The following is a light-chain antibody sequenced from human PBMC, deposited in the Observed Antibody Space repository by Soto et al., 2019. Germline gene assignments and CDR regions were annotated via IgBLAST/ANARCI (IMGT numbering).Light chain of an antibody. Sequence: QSALTQPPSASGSPGQSVTIACTGSSSDVGGYDLVSWYQQYPGKVPKLLIFEVSKRPSGVPDRFSGSKSGNAASLTVSGLQADDEAEYYCSSFAGSSSMVFGGGTQLTVL. V-gene: IGLV2-8*01. J-gene: IGLJ3*02. CDR2: EVS. CDR1: SSDVGGYDL. CDR3: SSFAGSSSMV.